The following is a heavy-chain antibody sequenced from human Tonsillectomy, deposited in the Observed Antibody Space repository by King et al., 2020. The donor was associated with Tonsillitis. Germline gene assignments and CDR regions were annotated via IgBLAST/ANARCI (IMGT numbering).Heavy chain of an antibody. D-gene: IGHD3-16*02. CDR1: GFTFSSYD. V-gene: IGHV3-30*02. J-gene: IGHJ4*02. Sequence: HEQLVQSGGGVVQPGGSLRLSCVASGFTFSSYDSHWVRQAPGKGLEWVAFIRYDGNYIYYADSVKGRFAISRDNSKNTLYLQMNSLRIEDTAVYYCAKEGGGVIWGNYRVGAFDYWGQGTLVTVSS. CDR2: IRYDGNYI. CDR3: AKEGGGVIWGNYRVGAFDY.